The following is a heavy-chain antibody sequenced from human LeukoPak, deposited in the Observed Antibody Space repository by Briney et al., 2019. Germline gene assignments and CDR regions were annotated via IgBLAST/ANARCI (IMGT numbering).Heavy chain of an antibody. CDR1: RFTFSSYG. J-gene: IGHJ4*02. Sequence: GGSLRLSCAASRFTFSSYGMHWVRQAPGKGLEWVAVISSDASNKYYADSVKGRFTISRDNAKNSLYLQMNSLRAEDTAVYYCARDYCSGVSCYFNFDYWGQGTLVTVSS. D-gene: IGHD2-15*01. CDR3: ARDYCSGVSCYFNFDY. V-gene: IGHV3-30*03. CDR2: ISSDASNK.